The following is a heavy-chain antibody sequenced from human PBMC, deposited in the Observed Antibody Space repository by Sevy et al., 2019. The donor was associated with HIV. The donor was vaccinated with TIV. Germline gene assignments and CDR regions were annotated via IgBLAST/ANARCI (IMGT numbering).Heavy chain of an antibody. CDR2: ISYDGSNK. CDR3: ATDRERAASPPRAFDI. J-gene: IGHJ3*02. Sequence: GGSLRLSCVASGFTFSHYGMHWVRQAPGKGLEWVALISYDGSNKYYADSVKGRFTISRDNSKSTLYLQMNSLGAEDTAVYYCATDRERAASPPRAFDIWGQGTLVTVSS. CDR1: GFTFSHYG. V-gene: IGHV3-30*03. D-gene: IGHD6-13*01.